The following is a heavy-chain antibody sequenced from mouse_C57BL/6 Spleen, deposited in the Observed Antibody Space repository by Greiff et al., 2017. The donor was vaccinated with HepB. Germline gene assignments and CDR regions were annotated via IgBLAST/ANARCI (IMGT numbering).Heavy chain of an antibody. D-gene: IGHD1-1*01. CDR3: ARGTFIRYAMDY. Sequence: EVQLQQSGPELVKPGASVKMSCKASGYTFTDYNMHWVKQSHGKSLEWIGYINPNNGGTSNNQKFKGKATLTVNKSSSTAYMELRSLTSEDSAVYCCARGTFIRYAMDYWGQGTSVTVSS. CDR1: GYTFTDYN. CDR2: INPNNGGT. J-gene: IGHJ4*01. V-gene: IGHV1-22*01.